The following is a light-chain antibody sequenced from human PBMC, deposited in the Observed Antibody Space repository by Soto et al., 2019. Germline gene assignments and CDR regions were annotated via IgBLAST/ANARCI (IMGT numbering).Light chain of an antibody. V-gene: IGKV3-11*01. Sequence: EIVLTQSPATLSLSPGERATLSCRASQSVSSYLAWYQQKPGQAPRLLIYDASNRASGIPSRFSCSGSWTAFTLTIGSLEPEDFEVYYCQQRNNWQFTFGPGTKVDIK. CDR1: QSVSSY. J-gene: IGKJ3*01. CDR2: DAS. CDR3: QQRNNWQFT.